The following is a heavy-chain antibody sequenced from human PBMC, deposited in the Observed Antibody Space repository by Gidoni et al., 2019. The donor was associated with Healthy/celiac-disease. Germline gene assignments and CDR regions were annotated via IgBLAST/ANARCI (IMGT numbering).Heavy chain of an antibody. Sequence: QVQLQQWGAGLLKPLETLSLTCAVYGGSFSGYYWSWIRQPPGKGLEWIGEINHSGSTNYNPSLKSRVTISVDTSKNQFSLKLSSVTAADTAVYYCAVGVLLWAWGQGTLVTVSS. CDR3: AVGVLLWA. CDR2: INHSGST. V-gene: IGHV4-34*01. J-gene: IGHJ4*02. D-gene: IGHD3-10*01. CDR1: GGSFSGYY.